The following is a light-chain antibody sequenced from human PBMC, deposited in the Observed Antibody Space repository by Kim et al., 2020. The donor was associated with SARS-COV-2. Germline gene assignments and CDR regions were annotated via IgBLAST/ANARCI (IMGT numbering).Light chain of an antibody. CDR2: LGS. J-gene: IGKJ4*01. V-gene: IGKV2-28*01. CDR3: MQALQSPVT. CDR1: QSLLHSNGYNY. Sequence: PASISCRSSQSLLHSNGYNYLNWYLQKPGQSPQLLIYLGSNRASGVPDRFSGSGSGTDYTLKISRVEAEDVGVYYCMQALQSPVTFGGGTKVDSK.